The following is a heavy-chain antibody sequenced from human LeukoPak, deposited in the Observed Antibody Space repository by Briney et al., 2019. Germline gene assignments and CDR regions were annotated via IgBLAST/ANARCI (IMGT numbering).Heavy chain of an antibody. V-gene: IGHV3-23*01. CDR3: AKWGDYDVLTGYYVSDY. D-gene: IGHD3-9*01. CDR1: GFTFSNYA. J-gene: IGHJ4*02. CDR2: ITGSGGNT. Sequence: GGSLRLSCAASGFTFSNYAMSWVRQAPGKGLEWVSAITGSGGNTYYADSVKSRFTISRDNPKNTVFLQMNSLRAEDTAVYYCAKWGDYDVLTGYYVSDYWGQGTLVTVSS.